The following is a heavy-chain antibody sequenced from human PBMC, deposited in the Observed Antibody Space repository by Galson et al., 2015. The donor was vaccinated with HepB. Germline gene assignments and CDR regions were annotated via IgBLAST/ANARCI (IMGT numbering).Heavy chain of an antibody. CDR3: AGGGFGGDWFDP. V-gene: IGHV1-69*02. D-gene: IGHD3-10*01. CDR2: IIPILGIA. Sequence: SVKVSCKASGGTFSSYTISWVRQAPGQGLEWMGRIIPILGIANSAQKFQGRVTITADKSTSTAYMELSSLRSEDTAVYYCAGGGFGGDWFDPWGQGTLVTVSS. CDR1: GGTFSSYT. J-gene: IGHJ5*02.